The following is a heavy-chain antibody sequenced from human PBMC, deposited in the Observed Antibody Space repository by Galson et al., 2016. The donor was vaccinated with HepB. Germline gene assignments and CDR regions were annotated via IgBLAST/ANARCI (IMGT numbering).Heavy chain of an antibody. CDR2: INSDGSST. CDR1: GFTFSSHP. V-gene: IGHV3-74*01. CDR3: ARDSAAVGATDRFDP. Sequence: SLRLSCAASGFTFSSHPMHWVRQAPGKGLVWVSRINSDGSSTSYADSVEGRFTISRDNAKNTLYLQMNSLRGEDTAVYYCARDSAAVGATDRFDPWGQGTLVTVSS. J-gene: IGHJ5*02. D-gene: IGHD2-15*01.